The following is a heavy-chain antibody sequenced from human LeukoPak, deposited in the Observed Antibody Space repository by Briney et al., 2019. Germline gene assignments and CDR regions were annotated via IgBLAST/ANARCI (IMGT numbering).Heavy chain of an antibody. CDR1: GFTFSGSA. J-gene: IGHJ5*02. Sequence: QSGGSLTLSCAASGFTFSGSAIHWVRQSPGKGLEWIVHIDTVKNSYATASAYAVSVEVRFTVSSDDSKNMAFLQMSGLKTEDTALYFCTRDSGTYNWLDPWGQGTLVTVSS. D-gene: IGHD2-15*01. CDR3: TRDSGTYNWLDP. V-gene: IGHV3-73*01. CDR2: IDTVKNSYAT.